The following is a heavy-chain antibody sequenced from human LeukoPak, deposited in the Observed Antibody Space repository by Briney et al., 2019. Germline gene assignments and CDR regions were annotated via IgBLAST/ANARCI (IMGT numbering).Heavy chain of an antibody. V-gene: IGHV3-74*01. Sequence: GGSLRLSCAASGFTFSSYAMSWVRQAPGKGLVWVSRTKPDGSSTEYADSVKGRFTISRDNAKNTLYLQMNSLRAEDTAVYYCATLYGDSLDYWGQGTLVTASS. CDR3: ATLYGDSLDY. J-gene: IGHJ4*02. CDR2: TKPDGSST. CDR1: GFTFSSYA. D-gene: IGHD2-21*02.